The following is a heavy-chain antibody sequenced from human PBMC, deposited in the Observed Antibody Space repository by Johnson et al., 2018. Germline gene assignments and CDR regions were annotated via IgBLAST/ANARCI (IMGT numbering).Heavy chain of an antibody. CDR1: GFTFSNYW. V-gene: IGHV3-7*04. J-gene: IGHJ6*02. CDR2: IKKDGSGK. CDR3: AGGAPSNFWSGYFYYYYYCMDV. Sequence: VQLVESGGGLVQXGGSLRLXCAASGFTFSNYWMSWVRQAPGQGLEWVANIKKDGSGKSYVDSVKGRFTSYRDNAKKALYPQMNSLRAEDTAVYYCAGGAPSNFWSGYFYYYYYCMDVWGQGTTVTVSS. D-gene: IGHD3-3*01.